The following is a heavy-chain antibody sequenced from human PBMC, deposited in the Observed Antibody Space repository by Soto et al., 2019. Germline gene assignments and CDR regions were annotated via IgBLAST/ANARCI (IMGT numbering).Heavy chain of an antibody. CDR2: IYPGDSDT. CDR3: ARVRDYDFWSGYYPSHYYYYGMDV. CDR1: GYSFTSYW. Sequence: PGESLKISCKGSGYSFTSYWIGWVRQMPGKGLEWMGIIYPGDSDTRYSPSFQGQVTISADKSISTAYLQWSSLKASDTATYYCARVRDYDFWSGYYPSHYYYYGMDVWGQGTTVTVSS. J-gene: IGHJ6*02. D-gene: IGHD3-3*01. V-gene: IGHV5-51*01.